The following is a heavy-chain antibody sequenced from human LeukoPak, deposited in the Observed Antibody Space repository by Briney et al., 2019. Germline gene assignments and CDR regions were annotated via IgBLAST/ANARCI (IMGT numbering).Heavy chain of an antibody. CDR1: GDSISSGSYY. CDR2: IYYSGPT. J-gene: IGHJ6*03. CDR3: ARLGYYYYMDV. Sequence: PAETLSLTCTVSGDSISSGSYYWGWIRQPPGKGLEWIGSIYYSGPTYYNPSPKSRVTISVDTSKNQFSLNLSSVTAADTAIYYCARLGYYYYMDVWGKRTTVTVSS. V-gene: IGHV4-39*01.